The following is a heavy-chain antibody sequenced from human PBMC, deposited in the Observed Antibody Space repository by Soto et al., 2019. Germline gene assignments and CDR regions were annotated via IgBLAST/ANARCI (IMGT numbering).Heavy chain of an antibody. CDR2: IKSVPDGGTT. Sequence: GGSLRLSCAASGFTFSNDWMNWVRQAPGKGLEWVARIKSVPDGGTTDYAAPVKGRFFISRDDSKSTLFLQMNSLKTEDTAIYYCMTHAVIYSRGHWGQGTLVTVPQ. CDR3: MTHAVIYSRGH. J-gene: IGHJ4*02. D-gene: IGHD6-25*01. CDR1: GFTFSNDW. V-gene: IGHV3-15*01.